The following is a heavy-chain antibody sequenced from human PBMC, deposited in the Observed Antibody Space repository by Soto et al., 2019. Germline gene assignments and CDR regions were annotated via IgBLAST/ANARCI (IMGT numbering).Heavy chain of an antibody. J-gene: IGHJ6*02. D-gene: IGHD2-2*01. CDR3: ATDLEGYCSTKSSFTYFGMDV. CDR2: ISYDGSNK. Sequence: PGGSLSLSCAASGFTFIIYVMHWVGQAPGKGLEWVAVISYDGSNKYYADSVKGRFTISRDNSKHTLFLQMNSLRPEDTAVYYCATDLEGYCSTKSSFTYFGMDVWGQGTTVTVSS. V-gene: IGHV3-30*03. CDR1: GFTFIIYV.